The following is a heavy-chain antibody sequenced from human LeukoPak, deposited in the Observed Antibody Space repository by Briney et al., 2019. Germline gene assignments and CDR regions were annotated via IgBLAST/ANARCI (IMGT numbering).Heavy chain of an antibody. CDR2: IYYSGST. Sequence: PSETLSLTCTVSGGSISSYYWSWIRQPPGKGLEWIGYIYYSGSTSYNPSLKSRVTISVDTSKNQFSLKLSSVTAADTAVYYCARDGGSSGWYYFDYWGQGTLVTVSS. J-gene: IGHJ4*02. V-gene: IGHV4-59*01. D-gene: IGHD6-19*01. CDR3: ARDGGSSGWYYFDY. CDR1: GGSISSYY.